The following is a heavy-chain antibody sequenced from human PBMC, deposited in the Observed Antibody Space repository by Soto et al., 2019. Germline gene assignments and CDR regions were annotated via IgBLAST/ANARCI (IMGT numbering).Heavy chain of an antibody. CDR1: GFTFSSYA. CDR3: ARAQGPN. CDR2: ISYDGSNK. V-gene: IGHV3-30-3*01. J-gene: IGHJ4*02. Sequence: PGGSLRLSCAASGFTFSSYAMHWVRQAPGKGLEWVAVISYDGSNKYYADSVKGRFTISRDNSKNTLYLQMNSLRAEDTAVYYCARAQGPNWGQGTLVTVSS.